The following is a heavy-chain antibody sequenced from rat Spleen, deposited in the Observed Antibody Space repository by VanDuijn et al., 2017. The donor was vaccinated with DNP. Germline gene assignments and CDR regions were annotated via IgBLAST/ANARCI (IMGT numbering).Heavy chain of an antibody. Sequence: QVQMKETGPGLVQTTQTLSVTCTVSGFSLTNYGVHWVRQAPGKGLEWMGIMWGDGNTNYSSALRSRLTISRDTSKSQVFLKMNSLQTEDSAMYFCARWHLYLNYFDYWGQGVMVTVSS. CDR1: GFSLTNYG. D-gene: IGHD1-2*01. J-gene: IGHJ2*01. CDR3: ARWHLYLNYFDY. CDR2: MWGDGNT. V-gene: IGHV2-77*01.